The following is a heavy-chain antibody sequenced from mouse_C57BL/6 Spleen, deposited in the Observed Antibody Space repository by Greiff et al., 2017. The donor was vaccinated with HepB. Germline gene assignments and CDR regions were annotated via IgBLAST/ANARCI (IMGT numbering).Heavy chain of an antibody. V-gene: IGHV1-59*01. Sequence: QVQLQQPGAELVRPGTSVKLSCKASGYTFTSYWMHWVKQRPGQGLEWIGVIDPSDSYTNYNQKFKGKATLTVDTSSSTAYMQLSSLTSEDSAVYYCARRAAAQATWFAYWGQGTLVTVSA. CDR2: IDPSDSYT. CDR3: ARRAAAQATWFAY. CDR1: GYTFTSYW. J-gene: IGHJ3*01. D-gene: IGHD3-2*02.